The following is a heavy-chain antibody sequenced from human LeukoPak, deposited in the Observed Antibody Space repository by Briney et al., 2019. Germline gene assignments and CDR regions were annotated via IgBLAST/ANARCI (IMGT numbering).Heavy chain of an antibody. V-gene: IGHV3-30-3*01. D-gene: IGHD1-26*01. Sequence: GRSLRLSCAASGFTFSSYAMHWVRQAPGKGLEWVAVISYDGSNKYYADSVKGRFTISRDNSKNTLYLQMNSLRAEDTAVYYCARGRSGSTFPHPYYFDYWGQGTLVTVSS. CDR1: GFTFSSYA. CDR3: ARGRSGSTFPHPYYFDY. J-gene: IGHJ4*02. CDR2: ISYDGSNK.